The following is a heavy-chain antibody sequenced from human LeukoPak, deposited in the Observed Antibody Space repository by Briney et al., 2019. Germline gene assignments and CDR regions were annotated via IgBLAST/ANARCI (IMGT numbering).Heavy chain of an antibody. CDR3: ARGSSGWFSIDY. CDR1: GGSFSGYY. J-gene: IGHJ4*02. Sequence: SETLSLTCAVYGGSFSGYYWSWIRQPPGKGLEWIGEINHSGSTNYNPSLKSRVTISVDTSKNQFSLKLSSVTAADTAVYYCARGSSGWFSIDYWGQGILVTVSS. V-gene: IGHV4-34*01. D-gene: IGHD6-19*01. CDR2: INHSGST.